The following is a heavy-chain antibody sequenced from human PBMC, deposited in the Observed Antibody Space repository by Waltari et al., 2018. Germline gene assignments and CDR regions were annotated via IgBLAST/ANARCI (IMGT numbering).Heavy chain of an antibody. V-gene: IGHV4-59*11. CDR3: ATWGATGDYYYGMDV. CDR2: IYYSGST. CDR1: GGSISSHY. D-gene: IGHD3-16*01. Sequence: QVQLQESGPGLVKPSETLSLTCTVSGGSISSHYWSWIRQPPGKGLEWIGYIYYSGSTNYNRSLKSRVTISVDTSKNQFSLKLSSVTAADTAVYYWATWGATGDYYYGMDVWGQGTTVTVSS. J-gene: IGHJ6*02.